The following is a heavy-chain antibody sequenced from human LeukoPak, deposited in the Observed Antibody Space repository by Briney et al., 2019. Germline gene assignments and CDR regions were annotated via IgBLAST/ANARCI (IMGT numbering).Heavy chain of an antibody. Sequence: SETLSLTCTVSGGSISSYHWSWIRQPPGKGLEWIGYIYYSGSTNYNPSLKSRVTISVDTSKNQFSLKLSSVTAADTAVYYCARVVSTYTYYYDSSGYLPPYFQHWGQGTLVTVSS. CDR3: ARVVSTYTYYYDSSGYLPPYFQH. CDR1: GGSISSYH. CDR2: IYYSGST. J-gene: IGHJ1*01. D-gene: IGHD3-22*01. V-gene: IGHV4-59*01.